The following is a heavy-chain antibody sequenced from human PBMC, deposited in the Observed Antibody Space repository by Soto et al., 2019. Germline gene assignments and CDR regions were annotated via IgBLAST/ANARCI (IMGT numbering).Heavy chain of an antibody. CDR1: GGPISSSSYY. CDR3: ASGYAGVTTADSWYFDL. V-gene: IGHV4-39*01. D-gene: IGHD3-16*01. CDR2: IYYSGST. J-gene: IGHJ2*01. Sequence: SETLSLTCTVSGGPISSSSYYWGWIRQPPGKGLEWIGSIYYSGSTYYNPSLKSRVTISVDTSKNQFSLKLSSVTAADTAVYYCASGYAGVTTADSWYFDLWGRGTLITVSS.